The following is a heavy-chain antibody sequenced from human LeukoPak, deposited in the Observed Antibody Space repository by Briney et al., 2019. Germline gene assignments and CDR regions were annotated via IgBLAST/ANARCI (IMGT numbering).Heavy chain of an antibody. D-gene: IGHD3-9*01. J-gene: IGHJ4*02. Sequence: GGSLRLSCAVSGFNFSYAWMNWVRQAPGKGLEWVANIKQDGSEKYYVDSVNGRFTISSDNAKNSLYLQMNTLRAEDTAVYYCARNKTYYDIWTGYFFYYFDYWGQGTLVTVSS. CDR3: ARNKTYYDIWTGYFFYYFDY. V-gene: IGHV3-7*01. CDR1: GFNFSYAW. CDR2: IKQDGSEK.